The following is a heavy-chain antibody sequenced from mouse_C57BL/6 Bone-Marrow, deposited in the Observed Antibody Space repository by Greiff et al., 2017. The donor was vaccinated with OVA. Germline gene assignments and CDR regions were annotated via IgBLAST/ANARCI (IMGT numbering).Heavy chain of an antibody. V-gene: IGHV14-4*01. CDR1: GFNIKDDY. J-gene: IGHJ3*01. CDR3: TLLTWFAY. Sequence: VQLQQSGAELVRPGASVKLSCTASGFNIKDDYMHWVKQRPEQGLEWIGWIDPENGDTEYASKFQGKAPITADTSSNTAYLQLSSLTSEDTAVYYCTLLTWFAYWGQGTLVTVSA. D-gene: IGHD1-1*01. CDR2: IDPENGDT.